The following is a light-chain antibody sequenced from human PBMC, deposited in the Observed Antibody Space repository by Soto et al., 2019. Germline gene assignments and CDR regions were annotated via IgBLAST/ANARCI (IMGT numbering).Light chain of an antibody. Sequence: DIQMTQSPSSLSASVGDRVTITCRASQSISSYLNWYQQKPGKAPKLLIYAASSLQSGVPSTFSGSGSGTDFTLTISSLHPEDFATYYCQHSYSIPQTFGQGTKVEIK. CDR2: AAS. J-gene: IGKJ1*01. CDR3: QHSYSIPQT. CDR1: QSISSY. V-gene: IGKV1-39*01.